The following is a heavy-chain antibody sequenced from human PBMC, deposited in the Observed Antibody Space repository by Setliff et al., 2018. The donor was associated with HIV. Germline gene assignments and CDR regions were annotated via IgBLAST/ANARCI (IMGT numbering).Heavy chain of an antibody. CDR3: ARDPSQYLDFLFDPQPFNV. V-gene: IGHV4-59*11. CDR2: IYLGETT. Sequence: SETLSLTCTVSSGYMSGHFWTWIRQTPGKGLEWIGNIYLGETTNHNPSLKSRATISLDTSRRQFSLHLTSVTAADTAIYYCARDPSQYLDFLFDPQPFNVWGHGTMVTVSS. D-gene: IGHD3-9*01. J-gene: IGHJ3*01. CDR1: SGYMSGHF.